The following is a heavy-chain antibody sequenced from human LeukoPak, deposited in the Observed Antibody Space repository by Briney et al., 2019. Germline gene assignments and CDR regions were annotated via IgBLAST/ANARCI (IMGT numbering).Heavy chain of an antibody. J-gene: IGHJ4*02. V-gene: IGHV4-61*02. CDR3: ARFSDPNWGLIDY. Sequence: SQTLSLTCTVSGGSISSNNYYWNWIRQPAGKGLEWIGRIYTSGSTSGSTNYNPSLKSRVTISVDTSKNQFSLKLSSVTAADTAVYYCARFSDPNWGLIDYWGQGTLVTVSS. CDR2: IYTSGSTSGST. CDR1: GGSISSNNYY. D-gene: IGHD7-27*01.